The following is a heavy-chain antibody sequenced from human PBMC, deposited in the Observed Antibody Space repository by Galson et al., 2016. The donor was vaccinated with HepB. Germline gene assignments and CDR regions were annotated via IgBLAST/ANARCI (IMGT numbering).Heavy chain of an antibody. Sequence: SLRLSCAASGFTFTSHWMHWVRQAPGKGLVWVSRINSDGSSTKYADSVKGRFTISRDNAKNTLYLQMNSLRAEDTAVYYCATENPGIAVAALDYWGQGTLVTVSS. CDR1: GFTFTSHW. V-gene: IGHV3-74*03. CDR3: ATENPGIAVAALDY. D-gene: IGHD6-19*01. J-gene: IGHJ4*02. CDR2: INSDGSST.